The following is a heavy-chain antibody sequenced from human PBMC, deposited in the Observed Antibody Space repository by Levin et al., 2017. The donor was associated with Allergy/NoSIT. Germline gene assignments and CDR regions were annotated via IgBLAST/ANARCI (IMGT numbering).Heavy chain of an antibody. V-gene: IGHV1-18*01. Sequence: ASVKVSCKASGYTFTSYGISWVRQAPGQGLEWMGWISAYNGNTNYAQKLQGRVTMTTDTSTSTAYMELRSLRSDDTAVYYCARAYGDYEGTIYYYYYMDGWGKGTTVTVSS. CDR3: ARAYGDYEGTIYYYYYMDG. J-gene: IGHJ6*03. D-gene: IGHD4-17*01. CDR1: GYTFTSYG. CDR2: ISAYNGNT.